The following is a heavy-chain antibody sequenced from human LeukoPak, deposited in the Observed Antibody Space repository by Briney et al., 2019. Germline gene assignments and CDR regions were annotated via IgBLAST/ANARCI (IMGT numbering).Heavy chain of an antibody. V-gene: IGHV4-61*08. J-gene: IGHJ4*02. D-gene: IGHD3-22*01. Sequence: SETLSLTCTISGGSISIGGYYWSWIRQPPGKGLERIGYIYYSGSTNYNPSLKSRVTISVDTSKNQFSLKLNSVTAADTAVYYCARGYDSSGYYNDLAFDYWGQGTPVTVSS. CDR2: IYYSGST. CDR1: GGSISIGGYY. CDR3: ARGYDSSGYYNDLAFDY.